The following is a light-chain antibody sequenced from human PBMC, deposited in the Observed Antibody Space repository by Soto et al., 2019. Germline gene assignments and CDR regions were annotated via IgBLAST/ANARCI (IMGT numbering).Light chain of an antibody. Sequence: YELTQPPSVSVAPGQTARITCGGTNIGSKSVHWYQQRPGQAPVMVVYDDSDRPSGIPERFSGSNSGDTATLTISRVDAGDEADYYCQVWDRESEHYVFGTGTRSPS. V-gene: IGLV3-21*02. CDR2: DDS. CDR1: NIGSKS. CDR3: QVWDRESEHYV. J-gene: IGLJ1*01.